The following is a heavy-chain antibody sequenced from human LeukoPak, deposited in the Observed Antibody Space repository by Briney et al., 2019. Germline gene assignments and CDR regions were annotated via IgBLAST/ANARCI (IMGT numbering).Heavy chain of an antibody. CDR2: IIPIFGTA. CDR1: GGTFSSYA. J-gene: IGHJ6*03. V-gene: IGHV1-69*01. Sequence: SVNVSCKASGGTFSSYAISWVRQAPGQGLEWMGGIIPIFGTANYAQKFQGRVTITADESTSTAYMELSSLRSEDTAVYYCARAKAVVGFYYYYYMDVWGKGTTVTVSS. CDR3: ARAKAVVGFYYYYYMDV. D-gene: IGHD3-22*01.